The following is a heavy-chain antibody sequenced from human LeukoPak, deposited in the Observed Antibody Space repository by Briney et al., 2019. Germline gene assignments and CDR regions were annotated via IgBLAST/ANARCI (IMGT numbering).Heavy chain of an antibody. D-gene: IGHD3-22*01. CDR3: TTDIPPGYNYDSSGYYRY. J-gene: IGHJ4*02. V-gene: IGHV3-21*03. CDR2: ISSSSSYI. Sequence: GSLRLSCAASGFTFSSYSMNWVRQAPGKGLEWVSSISSSSSYIYYADSVKGRFTISRDNAKNSLYLQMNSLKTEDTAVYYCTTDIPPGYNYDSSGYYRYWGQGTLVTVSS. CDR1: GFTFSSYS.